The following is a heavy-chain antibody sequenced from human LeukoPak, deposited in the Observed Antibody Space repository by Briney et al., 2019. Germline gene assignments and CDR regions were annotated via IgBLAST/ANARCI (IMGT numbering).Heavy chain of an antibody. V-gene: IGHV4-59*12. CDR2: IYYSGST. CDR1: GGSISSYY. D-gene: IGHD3-3*01. J-gene: IGHJ6*02. CDR3: ARMSGPYYYGMDV. Sequence: SETLSLTCTVSGGSISSYYWSWIRQPPGKGLEWIGYIYYSGSTNYNPSLKSRVTISVDTSKNQFSLKLSSVTAADTAVYYCARMSGPYYYGMDVWGQGTTVTVSS.